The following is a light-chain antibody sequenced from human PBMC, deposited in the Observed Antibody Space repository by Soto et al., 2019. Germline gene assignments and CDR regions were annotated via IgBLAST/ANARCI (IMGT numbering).Light chain of an antibody. V-gene: IGLV4-69*01. CDR1: SGHNSYA. CDR2: LNSDGSH. CDR3: LTWVTGPVV. Sequence: QSVLTQSPSASASLGASVMLTCTLSSGHNSYAIAWHQQQPEKGPRYLMKLNSDGSHSKGDGIPDRFSGSSSGAERYLTISRLQSEDEADYYCLTWVTGPVVFGGGTKLTVL. J-gene: IGLJ2*01.